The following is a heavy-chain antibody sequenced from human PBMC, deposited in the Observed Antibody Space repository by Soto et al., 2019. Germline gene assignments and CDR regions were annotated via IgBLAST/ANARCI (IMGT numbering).Heavy chain of an antibody. CDR3: ARDAAVGLFDY. CDR1: GYTFTSYY. D-gene: IGHD1-26*01. CDR2: ISAYNGNT. J-gene: IGHJ4*02. V-gene: IGHV1-18*04. Sequence: GASVKVSCKASGYTFTSYYMHWVRQAPGQGLEWMGWISAYNGNTKYAQKLQGRVTMTTDTSTSTAYMELRSLRSDDTAVYYCARDAAVGLFDYWGQGTLVTVSS.